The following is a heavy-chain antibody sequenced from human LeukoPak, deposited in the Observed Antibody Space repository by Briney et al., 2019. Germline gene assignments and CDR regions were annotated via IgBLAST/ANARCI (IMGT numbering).Heavy chain of an antibody. CDR3: ARSRRGWELLSY. V-gene: IGHV3-21*01. CDR1: GFTFSSYS. J-gene: IGHJ4*02. Sequence: GGSLRLSCAASGFTFSSYSVNWVRQAPGKGLEWVSSISSSSSYIYYADSVKGRFTISRDNAKNSLYLQMNSLRAEDTAVYYCARSRRGWELLSYWGQGTLVTVSS. CDR2: ISSSSSYI. D-gene: IGHD1-26*01.